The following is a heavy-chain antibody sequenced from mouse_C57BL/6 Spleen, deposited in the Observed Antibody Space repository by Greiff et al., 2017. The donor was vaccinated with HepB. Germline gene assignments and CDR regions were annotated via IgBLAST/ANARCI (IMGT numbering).Heavy chain of an antibody. CDR2: IHPNSGST. CDR1: GYTFTSYW. Sequence: QVQLQQPGAELVKPGASVKLSCKASGYTFTSYWMHWVKQRPGQGLEWIGMIHPNSGSTNYNEKFKSKATLTVDKSSSTAYMQLSSLTSEDSAVYYCARWVSQPNWYFDVWGTGTTVTVSS. CDR3: ARWVSQPNWYFDV. J-gene: IGHJ1*03. V-gene: IGHV1-64*01.